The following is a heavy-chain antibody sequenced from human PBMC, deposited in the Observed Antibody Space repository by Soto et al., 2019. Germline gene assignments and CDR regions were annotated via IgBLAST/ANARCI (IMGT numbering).Heavy chain of an antibody. CDR3: AKGTDIAEGWGIAVAGIGNDY. J-gene: IGHJ4*02. CDR2: ISGSGGST. CDR1: GFTFSSYA. Sequence: GGSLRLSCAASGFTFSSYAMSWVRQAPGKGLEWVSAISGSGGSTYYADYVKGRFTISRDNSKNTLYLQMNGLRAEDTAVYYCAKGTDIAEGWGIAVAGIGNDYWGQGTLVTVSS. D-gene: IGHD6-19*01. V-gene: IGHV3-23*01.